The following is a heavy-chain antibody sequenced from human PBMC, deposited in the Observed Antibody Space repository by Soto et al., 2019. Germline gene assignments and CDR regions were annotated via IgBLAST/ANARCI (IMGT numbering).Heavy chain of an antibody. Sequence: EVQLVQSGAEVKKPGESLRISCKGSGYRFNSYWISWVRQLPGKGLEWMGRIDPSDSHTIYSPSFQRHVTISADKSISAAYLQWSSLKASDTAMYFCASRNYGDFFAMDVWGQGTTVTVSS. CDR1: GYRFNSYW. CDR2: IDPSDSHT. V-gene: IGHV5-10-1*03. CDR3: ASRNYGDFFAMDV. J-gene: IGHJ6*02. D-gene: IGHD3-16*01.